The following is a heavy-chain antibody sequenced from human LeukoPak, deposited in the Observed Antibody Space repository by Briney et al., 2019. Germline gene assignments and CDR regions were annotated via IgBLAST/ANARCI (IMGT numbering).Heavy chain of an antibody. Sequence: PSETLSLTCTVSGGSISSYYWSWIRQPPGKGLEWIGYIYTSGSTNYNPSLKSRVTISVDTSKNQFSLKLSSVTAADTAVYYCARLDRNWFDPRGQGTLVTVSS. J-gene: IGHJ5*02. V-gene: IGHV4-4*09. CDR2: IYTSGST. D-gene: IGHD1-14*01. CDR3: ARLDRNWFDP. CDR1: GGSISSYY.